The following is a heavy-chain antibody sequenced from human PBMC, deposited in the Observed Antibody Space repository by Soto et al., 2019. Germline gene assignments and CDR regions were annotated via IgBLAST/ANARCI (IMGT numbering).Heavy chain of an antibody. Sequence: EVQLVESGGGLVQPGGSLRLSCSTSGFAFSNYAMHWVRQAPGKGLEYVSAITPNGGSTSYADSVRGRFTVSRDNSNNRLYLRMGSLRADDMAVYYCARLFSTSWYYFDYWGQGTQVIVSS. D-gene: IGHD6-13*01. CDR1: GFAFSNYA. CDR3: ARLFSTSWYYFDY. CDR2: ITPNGGST. V-gene: IGHV3-64*07. J-gene: IGHJ4*02.